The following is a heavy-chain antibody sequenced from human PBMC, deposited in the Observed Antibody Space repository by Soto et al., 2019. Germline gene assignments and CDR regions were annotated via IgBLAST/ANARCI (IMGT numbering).Heavy chain of an antibody. CDR2: IFSNDEK. Sequence: QVTLKESGPVLVKPTETLTLTCTVSGFSLSNARMGVSWIRQPPGKALEWLAHIFSNDEKSYSTSLKSRLTISKDTSKSQVVLTMTNMDPVDTATYYCARISTGSGRRRNYGMDVWGQGTTVTVSS. D-gene: IGHD3-10*01. CDR3: ARISTGSGRRRNYGMDV. CDR1: GFSLSNARMG. V-gene: IGHV2-26*01. J-gene: IGHJ6*02.